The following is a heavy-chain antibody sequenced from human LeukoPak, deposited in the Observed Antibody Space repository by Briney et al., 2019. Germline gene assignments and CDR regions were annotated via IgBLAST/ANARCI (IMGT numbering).Heavy chain of an antibody. CDR1: GYIFTSYA. V-gene: IGHV7-4-1*02. J-gene: IGHJ4*02. D-gene: IGHD4-17*01. CDR3: ARLNDYEFLIHPVVRVYGETNEY. Sequence: ASVKVSCKAFGYIFTSYAMNWVRQAPGQGLEWMGWINPKTGTPTYAQGFTGRFVFSLDTSVSTAYLQISSLKAEDTAVYYCARLNDYEFLIHPVVRVYGETNEYWGQGTLVTVSS. CDR2: INPKTGTP.